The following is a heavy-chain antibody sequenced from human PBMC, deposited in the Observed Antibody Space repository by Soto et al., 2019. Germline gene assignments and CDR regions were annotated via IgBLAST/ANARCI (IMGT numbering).Heavy chain of an antibody. CDR2: ISGGGDAT. Sequence: EVQLLDSGGGLVQPGGSLRLSCAASGFTFINYAMNWVRQAPGKGLQWVATISGGGDATFYTDSVKGRFTISRDFSSNTAGLQMNSLGADDTAVYYCARKVLGSTTRPDYWYFELWGRGTLVTVSS. CDR1: GFTFINYA. CDR3: ARKVLGSTTRPDYWYFEL. D-gene: IGHD3-10*01. V-gene: IGHV3-23*01. J-gene: IGHJ2*01.